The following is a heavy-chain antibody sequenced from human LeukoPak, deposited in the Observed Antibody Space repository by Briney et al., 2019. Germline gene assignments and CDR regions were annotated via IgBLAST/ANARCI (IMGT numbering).Heavy chain of an antibody. CDR2: ISYDGSNK. D-gene: IGHD6-19*01. J-gene: IGHJ3*02. Sequence: GRSLRLSCAASGFTFSSYAMHWVRQAPGKGLEWVAVISYDGSNKYYADSVKGRFTISRDNSKNTLYLQMNSLRAEDTAVYYCAYKRPVAGSVGAFDIWGQGTMVTVSS. V-gene: IGHV3-30*04. CDR1: GFTFSSYA. CDR3: AYKRPVAGSVGAFDI.